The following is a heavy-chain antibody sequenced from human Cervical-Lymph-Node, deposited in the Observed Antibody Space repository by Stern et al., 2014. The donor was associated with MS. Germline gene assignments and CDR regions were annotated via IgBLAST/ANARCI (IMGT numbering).Heavy chain of an antibody. CDR3: AGDRHSSGFDH. D-gene: IGHD3-22*01. J-gene: IGHJ4*02. CDR2: TNPLFGTT. CDR1: GGTFSNYA. Sequence: VQLVESGAEVKKPGSSVTGSCKASGGTFSNYAITWFRQAPGRGLEWMGDTNPLFGTTNYAQKFQGRVTMTAHESTATAYMELSGLRSEDTAVYYCAGDRHSSGFDHWGQGTLVTVSS. V-gene: IGHV1-69*01.